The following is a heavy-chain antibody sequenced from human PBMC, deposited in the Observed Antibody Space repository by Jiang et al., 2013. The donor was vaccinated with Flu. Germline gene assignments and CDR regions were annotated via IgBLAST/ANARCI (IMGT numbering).Heavy chain of an antibody. Sequence: KPTQTLTLTCTFSGFSLSTSGVGVGWIRQPPGKALEWLALIYWDDDKRYSPSLKTRLTISKDTSKNQVVLTMTNMDPVDTATYYCARGQPSTPFDYWGQGTLVTVSS. CDR3: ARGQPSTPFDY. CDR2: IYWDDDK. D-gene: IGHD2-15*01. V-gene: IGHV2-5*02. J-gene: IGHJ4*02. CDR1: GFSLSTSGVG.